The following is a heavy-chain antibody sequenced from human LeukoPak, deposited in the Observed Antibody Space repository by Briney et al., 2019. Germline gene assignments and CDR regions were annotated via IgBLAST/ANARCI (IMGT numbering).Heavy chain of an antibody. CDR1: VASICSYY. J-gene: IGHJ4*02. Sequence: SETLSLTCTLSVASICSYYWTCIRHPPGRGGVWMGYIYTIGVTHYNPSLQSRVTISLDTSKNQFSLKLSSVTAADTAVYYCARSYSRRSDRLDYWGQGTLVTVSS. V-gene: IGHV4-4*08. CDR3: ARSYSRRSDRLDY. CDR2: IYTIGVT. D-gene: IGHD2-21*01.